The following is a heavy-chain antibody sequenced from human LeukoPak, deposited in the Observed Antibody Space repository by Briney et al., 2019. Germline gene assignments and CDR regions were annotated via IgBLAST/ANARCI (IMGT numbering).Heavy chain of an antibody. J-gene: IGHJ5*02. CDR2: IYYSGST. D-gene: IGHD3-3*01. CDR1: GGSISSGGYS. V-gene: IGHV4-30-4*07. CDR3: ARPLYDFWSANNWFDP. Sequence: PSETLSLTCAVSGGSISSGGYSWSWIRQPPGKGLEWIGYIYYSGSTYYNPSLKSRVTISVDTSKNQFSLKLSSVTAADTAVYYCARPLYDFWSANNWFDPWGQGTLVTASS.